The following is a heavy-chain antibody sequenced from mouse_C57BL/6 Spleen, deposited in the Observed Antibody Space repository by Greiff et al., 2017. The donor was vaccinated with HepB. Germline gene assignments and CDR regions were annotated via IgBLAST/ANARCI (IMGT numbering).Heavy chain of an antibody. V-gene: IGHV14-3*01. J-gene: IGHJ4*01. CDR3: AKDATVVATDYAMDY. CDR1: GFNIKNTY. Sequence: EVKLVESVAELVRPGASVKLSCTASGFNIKNTYMHWVKQRPEQGLEWIGRIDPANGNTKYAPKFQGKATITADTSSNTAYLQLSSLTSEDTAIYYCAKDATVVATDYAMDYWGQGTSVTVSS. D-gene: IGHD1-1*01. CDR2: IDPANGNT.